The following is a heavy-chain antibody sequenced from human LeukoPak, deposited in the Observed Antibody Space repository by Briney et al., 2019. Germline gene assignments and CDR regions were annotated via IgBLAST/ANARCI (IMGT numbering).Heavy chain of an antibody. Sequence: ASVKVSCKASGYTFTSYDIIWERQATGQGLEWMGWMNPNSGNTGYAQKFQGRVTMTRNTSISTAYMELSSLRSEDTAVYYCARGLAGYCSGGSCYSSYYYYMDVWGKGTTVTISS. J-gene: IGHJ6*03. V-gene: IGHV1-8*01. CDR2: MNPNSGNT. CDR3: ARGLAGYCSGGSCYSSYYYYMDV. D-gene: IGHD2-15*01. CDR1: GYTFTSYD.